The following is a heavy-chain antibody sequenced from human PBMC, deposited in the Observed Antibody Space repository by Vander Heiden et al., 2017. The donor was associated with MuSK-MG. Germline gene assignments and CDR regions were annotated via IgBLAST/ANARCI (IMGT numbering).Heavy chain of an antibody. J-gene: IGHJ3*02. CDR2: INPSGGST. CDR3: ARDPGVRYDSSGYRPWAFDI. D-gene: IGHD3-22*01. V-gene: IGHV1-46*01. CDR1: GYTFTSYY. Sequence: QVQLVQSGAEVKKPGASVKVSCKASGYTFTSYYMHWVRQAPGQGLEWMGIINPSGGSTSYAQKFQGRVTMTRDTSTSTVYMELSSLRSEDTAVYYCARDPGVRYDSSGYRPWAFDIWGQGTMVTVSS.